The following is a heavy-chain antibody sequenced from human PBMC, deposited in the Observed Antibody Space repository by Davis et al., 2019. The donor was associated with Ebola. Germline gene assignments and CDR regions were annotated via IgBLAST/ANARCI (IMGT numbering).Heavy chain of an antibody. CDR3: ARDSIVVVPTAIYYYYYYMDV. D-gene: IGHD2-2*02. CDR1: GGAISSSSYY. CDR2: IYSSGST. Sequence: SETLSLTCTVSGGAISSSSYYWGWIRQPPGKGLEWIGSIYSSGSTYYNPSLNSRVTISVDTSKNQFSLKLSSVTAADTAVYYCARDSIVVVPTAIYYYYYYMDVWGKGTTVTVSS. J-gene: IGHJ6*03. V-gene: IGHV4-39*02.